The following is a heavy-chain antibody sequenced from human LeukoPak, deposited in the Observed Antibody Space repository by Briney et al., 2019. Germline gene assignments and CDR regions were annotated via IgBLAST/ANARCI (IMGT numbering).Heavy chain of an antibody. CDR1: GFTFSNYA. J-gene: IGHJ6*02. Sequence: GGSLRLSCAASGFTFSNYAMSWVRQAPGKGLEWVSFITDSGGSTYYAASVKGRFTISRDSSKNTLYLQMNSLRAEDTGVYYCAKSSTSQRGYYGMDVWGQGTTVTVSS. V-gene: IGHV3-23*01. D-gene: IGHD6-25*01. CDR3: AKSSTSQRGYYGMDV. CDR2: ITDSGGST.